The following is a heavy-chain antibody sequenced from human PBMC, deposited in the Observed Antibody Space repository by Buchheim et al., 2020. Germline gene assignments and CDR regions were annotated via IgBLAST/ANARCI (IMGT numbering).Heavy chain of an antibody. J-gene: IGHJ6*02. CDR2: INPGDGST. D-gene: IGHD5-18*01. V-gene: IGHV1-46*01. CDR3: ARDRDTAMVDYYYYGMDV. Sequence: QVQLVQSGAEVRKPGASVKVSCKASGYTFTSYYMNWVRQAPGQGPEWMGMINPGDGSTRYAPKFQGRVTMTRDTSTSTVYMELSSLRSEDTAVYYCARDRDTAMVDYYYYGMDVWGQGTT. CDR1: GYTFTSYY.